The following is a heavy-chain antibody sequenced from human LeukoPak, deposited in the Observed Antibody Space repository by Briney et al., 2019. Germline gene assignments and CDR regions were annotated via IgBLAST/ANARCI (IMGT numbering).Heavy chain of an antibody. CDR1: GGSISSYY. CDR3: ARGHVGSSSWYDSGEYFQH. CDR2: IYYSGST. J-gene: IGHJ1*01. D-gene: IGHD6-13*01. Sequence: SETLSLTCTVSGGSISSYYWSWIRQPPGKGLEWIGYIYYSGSTNYNHSLKSRVTISEGTSKNQFSLKLSSVTAADTAVYYCARGHVGSSSWYDSGEYFQHWGQGTLVTVSS. V-gene: IGHV4-59*01.